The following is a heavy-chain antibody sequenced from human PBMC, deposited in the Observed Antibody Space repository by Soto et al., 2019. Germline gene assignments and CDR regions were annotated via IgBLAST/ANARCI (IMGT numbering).Heavy chain of an antibody. V-gene: IGHV4-61*08. CDR3: ARDHNRGFDAFDI. CDR2: IYYSGST. J-gene: IGHJ3*02. Sequence: PSETLSLTCTVSGGSISSGDYYWSWIRQPPGKGLEWIGYIYYSGSTNYNPSLKSRVTISVDTSKNQFSLKLSSVTAADTAVYYCARDHNRGFDAFDIWGQGTMVTVSS. CDR1: GGSISSGDYY. D-gene: IGHD2-15*01.